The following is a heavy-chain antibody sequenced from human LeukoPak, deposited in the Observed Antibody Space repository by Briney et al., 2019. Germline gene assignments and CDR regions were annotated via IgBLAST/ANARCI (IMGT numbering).Heavy chain of an antibody. CDR2: IIPIFGTA. D-gene: IGHD3-10*01. J-gene: IGHJ4*02. CDR3: AWFGELSRGIFDY. V-gene: IGHV1-69*05. CDR1: GGTFSSYA. Sequence: SVKVSCKASGGTFSSYAISWVRQAPGQGLEWMGRIIPIFGTANYAQKFQGRVTITTDESTSTAYMELRSLRSDDTAVYYCAWFGELSRGIFDYWGQGTLVTVSS.